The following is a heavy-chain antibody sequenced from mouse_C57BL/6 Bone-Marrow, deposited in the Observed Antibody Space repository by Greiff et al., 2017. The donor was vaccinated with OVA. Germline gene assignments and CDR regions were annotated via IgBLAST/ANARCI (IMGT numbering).Heavy chain of an antibody. D-gene: IGHD5-5*01. CDR1: GYTFTSYG. CDR2: IYPRSGNT. J-gene: IGHJ2*01. CDR3: AKECYLEVPYYFDY. Sequence: QVQLKESGAELARPGASVKLSCKASGYTFTSYGISWVKQRTGQGLEWIGEIYPRSGNTYYNEKFKGKATLTADKSSSTAYMERRSLTSEDSAVYFCAKECYLEVPYYFDYWGQGTTLTVSS. V-gene: IGHV1-81*01.